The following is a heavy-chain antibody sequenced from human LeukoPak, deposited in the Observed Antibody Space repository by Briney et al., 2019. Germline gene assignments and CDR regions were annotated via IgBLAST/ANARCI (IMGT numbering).Heavy chain of an antibody. J-gene: IGHJ4*02. V-gene: IGHV3-23*01. CDR2: ISYGGDDS. D-gene: IGHD6-19*01. CDR3: TRNSGWYGIS. CDR1: GFTLSSYE. Sequence: GGSLRLSCTVSGFTLSSYEMTWFRQAPGEGLGWGSSISYGGDDSHYADSVKGRFTISRDNSKNTLYLQLSSLRADDTAVYYCTRNSGWYGISWGQGTLVTVSS.